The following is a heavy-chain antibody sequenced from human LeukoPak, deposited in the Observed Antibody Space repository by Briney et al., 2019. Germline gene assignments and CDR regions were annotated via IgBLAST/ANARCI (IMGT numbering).Heavy chain of an antibody. CDR1: GGTFSSYA. CDR2: IIPIFGTA. J-gene: IGHJ6*03. Sequence: SVKVSCKASGGTFSSYAISWVRQAPGQGLEWMGGIIPIFGTANYAQKFQGRVTITTDESTSTAYMELSSLRSEDTAVYYCARAIDFWSGRISPVYYYYYMDVWGKGTTVTVFS. V-gene: IGHV1-69*05. CDR3: ARAIDFWSGRISPVYYYYYMDV. D-gene: IGHD3-3*01.